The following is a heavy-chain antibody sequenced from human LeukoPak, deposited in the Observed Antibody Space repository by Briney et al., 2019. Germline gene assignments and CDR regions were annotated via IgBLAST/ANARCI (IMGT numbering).Heavy chain of an antibody. V-gene: IGHV4-38-2*01. CDR1: GYSISSGYL. CDR3: ARGSGDWTYYFDY. Sequence: ETLSLTCAVSGYSISSGYLWGWIRQPPGKGLEWIGSTYHGGTTYSNPSLKSRVIISEDTSKNQFSLKLSSVTAADTAVYYCARGSGDWTYYFDYWGQGTLVTVSS. CDR2: TYHGGTT. J-gene: IGHJ4*02. D-gene: IGHD2-21*02.